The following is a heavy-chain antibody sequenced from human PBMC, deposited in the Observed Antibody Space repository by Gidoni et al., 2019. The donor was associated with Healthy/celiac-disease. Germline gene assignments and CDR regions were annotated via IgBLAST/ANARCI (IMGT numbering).Heavy chain of an antibody. Sequence: GWIRQPPGKGLEWIGSIYYSGSTYYNPSLKSRVTISVDTSKNQFSLKLSSVTAADTAVYYCARHDSYYYGSGSPDYWGQGTLVTVSS. D-gene: IGHD3-10*01. CDR2: IYYSGST. CDR3: ARHDSYYYGSGSPDY. J-gene: IGHJ4*02. V-gene: IGHV4-39*01.